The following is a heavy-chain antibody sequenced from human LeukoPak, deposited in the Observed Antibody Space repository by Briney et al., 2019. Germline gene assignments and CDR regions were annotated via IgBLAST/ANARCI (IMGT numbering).Heavy chain of an antibody. J-gene: IGHJ4*02. Sequence: PGGSLRLSRAASGFTFSSYWMHWVRQAPGKGLVWVSRINSDGSSIAYADSVQGRFTISRDNAKNTLYLQVSSLSVEDTAVYYCARETSTGKYPQNVPDYWGQGTLVTVSS. CDR2: INSDGSSI. CDR1: GFTFSSYW. CDR3: ARETSTGKYPQNVPDY. V-gene: IGHV3-74*01. D-gene: IGHD2-8*02.